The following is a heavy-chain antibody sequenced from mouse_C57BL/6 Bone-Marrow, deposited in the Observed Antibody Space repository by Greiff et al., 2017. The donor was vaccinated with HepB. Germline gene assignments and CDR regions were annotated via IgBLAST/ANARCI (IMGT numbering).Heavy chain of an antibody. CDR2: IYPRDGST. J-gene: IGHJ4*01. CDR1: GYTFTDHT. D-gene: IGHD3-2*02. Sequence: QVPLQQSDAELVKPGASVKISCKVSGYTFTDHTIHWMKQRPEQGLEWIGYIYPRDGSTKYNEKFKGKATLTADKSSSTAYMQLNSLTSEDSAVYFCARGTAQATYYYAMDYWGQGTSVTVSS. V-gene: IGHV1-78*01. CDR3: ARGTAQATYYYAMDY.